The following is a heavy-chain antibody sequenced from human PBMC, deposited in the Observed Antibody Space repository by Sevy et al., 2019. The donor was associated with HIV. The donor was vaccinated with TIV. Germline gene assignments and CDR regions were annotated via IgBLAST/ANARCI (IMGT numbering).Heavy chain of an antibody. CDR3: AKDPRLYVETVEGFDS. D-gene: IGHD3-16*01. J-gene: IGHJ4*02. Sequence: GGSLRLSCEVSGFTLDTYVMHWVRQAPGKGLEWVAGLSYDETVKYYGESVKGRFTISRDNSKIILFLQMNFLSVDDTAVYACAKDPRLYVETVEGFDSWGQGTLVTVSS. CDR2: LSYDETVK. V-gene: IGHV3-30*18. CDR1: GFTLDTYV.